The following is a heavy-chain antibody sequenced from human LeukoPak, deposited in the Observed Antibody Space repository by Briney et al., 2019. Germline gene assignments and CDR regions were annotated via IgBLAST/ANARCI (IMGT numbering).Heavy chain of an antibody. J-gene: IGHJ6*02. V-gene: IGHV4-59*01. CDR1: GGSISSYY. Sequence: SETLSLTCTVSGGSISSYYWSWIRQPPGKGLEWIGYIYYSGSTNYNPPLKSRVTISVDTSKNQFSLKLSSVTAADTAVYYCARDNWNYGFSMDVWGQGTTVTVSS. D-gene: IGHD1-7*01. CDR2: IYYSGST. CDR3: ARDNWNYGFSMDV.